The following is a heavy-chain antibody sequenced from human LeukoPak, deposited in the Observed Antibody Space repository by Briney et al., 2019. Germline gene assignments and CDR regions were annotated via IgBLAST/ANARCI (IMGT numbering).Heavy chain of an antibody. CDR2: INHSGST. D-gene: IGHD4-17*01. Sequence: SETLTLTCAVYGGSFSGYYWSWIRQPPGKGLEWIGEINHSGSTNYNPSLKSRVTISVDTSKNQFSLKLSSVTAADTAVYYCARDYGVTDYWGQGTLVTVSS. CDR3: ARDYGVTDY. V-gene: IGHV4-34*01. J-gene: IGHJ4*02. CDR1: GGSFSGYY.